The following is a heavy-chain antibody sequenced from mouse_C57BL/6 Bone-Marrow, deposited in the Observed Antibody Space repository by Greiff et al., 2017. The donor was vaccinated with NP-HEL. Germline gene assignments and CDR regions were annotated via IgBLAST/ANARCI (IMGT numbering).Heavy chain of an antibody. CDR1: GYAFSSSW. CDR2: IYPGDGDT. CDR3: ARSNFLGYYAMDY. J-gene: IGHJ4*01. V-gene: IGHV1-82*01. Sequence: VKLMESGPELVKPGASVKISCKASGYAFSSSWMNWVKQRPGKGLEWIGRIYPGDGDTNYNGKFKGKATLTADKSSSTAYMQLSSLTSEDSAVYFCARSNFLGYYAMDYWGQGTSVTVSS.